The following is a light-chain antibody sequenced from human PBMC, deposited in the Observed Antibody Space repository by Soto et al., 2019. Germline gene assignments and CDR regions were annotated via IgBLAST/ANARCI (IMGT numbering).Light chain of an antibody. CDR3: LQHCSSPYT. V-gene: IGKV4-1*01. Sequence: DIVMTQSPDSLPVSLGERATINCKSSQSVLYSSSSKNCLVWYQQKPGQPPKVLIYWASTRESGVPDRFSGSGSGXXXXXTXXNXXXXDVAVYYCLQHCSSPYTFGQGTKLEI. CDR1: QSVLYSSSSKNC. CDR2: WAS. J-gene: IGKJ2*01.